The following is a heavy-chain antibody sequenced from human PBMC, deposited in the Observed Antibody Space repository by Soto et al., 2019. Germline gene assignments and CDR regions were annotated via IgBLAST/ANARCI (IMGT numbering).Heavy chain of an antibody. D-gene: IGHD1-1*01. J-gene: IGHJ6*02. CDR3: ARGGGERRSVYYYGMDV. CDR1: GGTFSSYA. Sequence: EASVKVSCKASGGTFSSYAISWVRQAPGQGLEWMGGIIPIFGTANYAQKFQGRVTITADESTSTAYMELSSLRSEDTAVYYCARGGGERRSVYYYGMDVWGQGTTVTVSS. V-gene: IGHV1-69*13. CDR2: IIPIFGTA.